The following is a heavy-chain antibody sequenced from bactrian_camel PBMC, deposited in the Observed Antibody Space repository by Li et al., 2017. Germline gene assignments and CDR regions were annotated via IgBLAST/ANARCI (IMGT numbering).Heavy chain of an antibody. CDR2: ISGGGGSS. CDR1: GFTFRSYT. CDR3: ANSGLADEYLY. J-gene: IGHJ4*01. Sequence: QVQLVESGGGLVQPGGSLRLSCVASGFTFRSYTMAWVRQAQGKGLEWVSGISGGGGSSYYLDSVKGRFTISRDNAKNTLYLQLNSLKTDDTAMYYCANSGLADEYLYWGQGTQVTVS. V-gene: IGHV3S1*01.